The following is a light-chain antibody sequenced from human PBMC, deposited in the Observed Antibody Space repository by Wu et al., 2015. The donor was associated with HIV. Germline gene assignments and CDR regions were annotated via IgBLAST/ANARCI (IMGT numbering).Light chain of an antibody. J-gene: IGKJ1*01. Sequence: IQMTQSPSSLSASVGDRVTITCRASQSVRKYVNWFQQKPGKVPKLLIYDASSLQSGVPSRFSGSGSGTDFTLTISSLQPEDFATYYCLQDYTYPWTFGPGTKVEIK. V-gene: IGKV1-6*01. CDR2: DAS. CDR3: LQDYTYPWT. CDR1: QSVRKY.